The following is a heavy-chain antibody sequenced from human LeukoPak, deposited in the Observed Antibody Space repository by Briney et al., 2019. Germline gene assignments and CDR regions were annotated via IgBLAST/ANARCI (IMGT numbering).Heavy chain of an antibody. V-gene: IGHV3-30*02. CDR3: ARAPGYGAAYYFDY. Sequence: GGSLRLSCAASGFTFSHYGMYWVRQAPGKGLEWVAFIRYDGSNKYYADSVKGRFTVSRDNSKNTLYVQMNSLRAEDTAVYYCARAPGYGAAYYFDYWGQGTLVTVSS. CDR2: IRYDGSNK. CDR1: GFTFSHYG. J-gene: IGHJ4*02. D-gene: IGHD1-1*01.